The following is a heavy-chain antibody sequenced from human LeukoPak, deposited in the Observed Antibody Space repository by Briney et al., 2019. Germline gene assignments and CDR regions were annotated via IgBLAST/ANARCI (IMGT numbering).Heavy chain of an antibody. J-gene: IGHJ4*02. D-gene: IGHD3-10*01. Sequence: GGSLRLSCAASGFTFSSYGMHWVRQAPGKGLEWEAFIRYDGSNKYYADSVKGRFTISRDNSKNTLYLQMNSLRAEDTAVYYCAKTPVLLWFGELWSGYWGQGTLVTVSS. CDR1: GFTFSSYG. V-gene: IGHV3-30*02. CDR3: AKTPVLLWFGELWSGY. CDR2: IRYDGSNK.